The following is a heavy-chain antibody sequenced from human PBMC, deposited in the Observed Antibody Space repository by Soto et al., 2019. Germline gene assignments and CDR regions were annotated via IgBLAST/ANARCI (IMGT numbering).Heavy chain of an antibody. V-gene: IGHV3-11*01. J-gene: IGHJ6*02. CDR2: ISSSGSTI. CDR1: GFTFSDYY. CDR3: ARDPIGYSYGYGYYYYYGMDV. Sequence: GGSLRLSCAASGFTFSDYYMSWIRQAPGKGLEWVSYISSSGSTIYYADSVKGRFTISRDNAKNSLYLQMNSLRAEDTAVYYCARDPIGYSYGYGYYYYYGMDVWGQGTTVTVSS. D-gene: IGHD5-18*01.